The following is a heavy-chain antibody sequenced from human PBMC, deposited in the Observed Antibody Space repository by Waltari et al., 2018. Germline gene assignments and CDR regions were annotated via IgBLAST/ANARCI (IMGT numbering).Heavy chain of an antibody. Sequence: QVQLVQSGAEVKKPGSSVQVSCKASGGPFSSYAIRWVRQAPGQGLEWRGGIIPIFGTANYAQKFQGRVTITTDESTSTAYMELSSLRSEDTAVYYCASHAATSFDYWGQGTLVTVSS. CDR1: GGPFSSYA. CDR3: ASHAATSFDY. J-gene: IGHJ4*02. D-gene: IGHD6-25*01. V-gene: IGHV1-69*05. CDR2: IIPIFGTA.